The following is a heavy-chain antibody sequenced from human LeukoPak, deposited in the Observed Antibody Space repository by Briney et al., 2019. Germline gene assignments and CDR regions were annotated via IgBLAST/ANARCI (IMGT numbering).Heavy chain of an antibody. D-gene: IGHD6-6*01. CDR2: ISGSGGST. CDR1: GFTFSSFA. V-gene: IGHV3-23*01. Sequence: PGGSLRLSCAASGFTFSSFAMSWVRQAPGKGLEWVSAISGSGGSTFYADSVKGRFTISRDNSKNTLYLQMNSLRAEDTAVYYCAKGTYSSSPRDYWGQGTLVTVSS. CDR3: AKGTYSSSPRDY. J-gene: IGHJ4*02.